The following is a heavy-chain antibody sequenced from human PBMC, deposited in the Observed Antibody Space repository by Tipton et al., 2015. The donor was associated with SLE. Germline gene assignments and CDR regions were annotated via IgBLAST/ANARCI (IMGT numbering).Heavy chain of an antibody. CDR1: GGSISSSSYY. CDR2: IYYSGST. Sequence: TLSLTCTVSGGSISSSSYYWGWIRQPPGKGLEWIGSIYYSGSTYYNPSLKSRVTMSVDTSKNQFSLKLSSVTAADTAVYYCARRQWLFDAFDIWGQGTMVTVSS. J-gene: IGHJ3*02. CDR3: ARRQWLFDAFDI. V-gene: IGHV4-39*07. D-gene: IGHD6-19*01.